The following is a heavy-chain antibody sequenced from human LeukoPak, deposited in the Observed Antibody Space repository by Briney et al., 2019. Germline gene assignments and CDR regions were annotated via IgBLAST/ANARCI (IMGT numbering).Heavy chain of an antibody. Sequence: PGGSLRLSCAASGFIFNSYGFHWVRQTPGKGLEWVAVIWYDGSNEYYADSVKGRFTISRDNSKSTLFLQMNSLRAEDTAVYYCAKAENGLDYWGQGTLVTVSS. J-gene: IGHJ4*02. V-gene: IGHV3-33*06. D-gene: IGHD2-8*01. CDR3: AKAENGLDY. CDR1: GFIFNSYG. CDR2: IWYDGSNE.